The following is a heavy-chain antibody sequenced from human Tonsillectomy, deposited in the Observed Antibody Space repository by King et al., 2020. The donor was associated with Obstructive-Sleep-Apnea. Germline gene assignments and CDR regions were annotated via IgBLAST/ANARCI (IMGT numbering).Heavy chain of an antibody. CDR3: ARLAAAADTDS. CDR2: IYDTGKT. CDR1: GGSINGFY. Sequence: VQLQESGLGLVKPSETLSLTCTVSGGSINGFYWSWIRQPPGKGLEWIGFIYDTGKTKYNPSLKSRVTISIDTSRNQFSLKLISVTAVDTAVYYCARLAAAADTDSWGQGTLVTVSS. V-gene: IGHV4-59*01. J-gene: IGHJ4*02. D-gene: IGHD6-13*01.